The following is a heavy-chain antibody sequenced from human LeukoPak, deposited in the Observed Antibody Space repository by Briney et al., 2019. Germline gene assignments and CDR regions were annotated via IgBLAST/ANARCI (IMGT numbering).Heavy chain of an antibody. CDR3: ARFKGPESLIGVAGF. D-gene: IGHD6-13*01. V-gene: IGHV3-21*01. J-gene: IGHJ4*02. Sequence: GGSLRLSCAASGFTFNTYSMNWVRQAPGKGLEWVSSISTYSNYIYYADSVKGRFTISRDDAKNSLYLQMNSLRAEDTAVYYCARFKGPESLIGVAGFWGQGTLVTVSS. CDR2: ISTYSNYI. CDR1: GFTFNTYS.